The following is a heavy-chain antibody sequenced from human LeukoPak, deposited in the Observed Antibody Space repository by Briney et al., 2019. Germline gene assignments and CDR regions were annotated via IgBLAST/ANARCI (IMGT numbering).Heavy chain of an antibody. V-gene: IGHV1-18*01. Sequence: ASVKVSCKASGYTFTSYGISWVRQAPGQGLEWMGWISAYNGNTNYAQKLQGRVTMTTDTSTSPAYMELTSLRSDDTAVYYCAASCSSTSCSRSNWFDPWGQGTLVTVSS. J-gene: IGHJ5*02. D-gene: IGHD2-2*01. CDR2: ISAYNGNT. CDR1: GYTFTSYG. CDR3: AASCSSTSCSRSNWFDP.